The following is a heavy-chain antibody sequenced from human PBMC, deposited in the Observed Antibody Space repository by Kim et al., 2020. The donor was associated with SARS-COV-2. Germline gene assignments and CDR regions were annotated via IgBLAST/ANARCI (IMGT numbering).Heavy chain of an antibody. CDR2: ISSSGSTI. D-gene: IGHD3-10*01. Sequence: GGSLRLSCAASGFTFSDYYMSWIRQASGKGLEWVSYISSSGSTIYYADTVKGRFTISRDNAKNSLYLQMNSLRAEDTAVYYCARDEAYYYGSGSPIPYYYYGMDVWGQGTTVTVSS. V-gene: IGHV3-11*01. J-gene: IGHJ6*02. CDR3: ARDEAYYYGSGSPIPYYYYGMDV. CDR1: GFTFSDYY.